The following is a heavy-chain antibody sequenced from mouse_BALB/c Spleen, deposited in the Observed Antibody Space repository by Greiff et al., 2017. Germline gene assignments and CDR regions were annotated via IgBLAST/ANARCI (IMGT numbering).Heavy chain of an antibody. D-gene: IGHD2-3*01. V-gene: IGHV5-12-1*01. CDR3: ARHRDGGDDY. CDR1: GFAFSSYD. Sequence: DVMLVESGGGLVKPGGSLKLSCAASGFAFSSYDMSWVRQTPEKRLEWVAYISSGGGSTYYPDTVKGRFTISRDNAKNTLYLQMSSLKSEDTAMYYCARHRDGGDDYWGQGTTLTVSS. CDR2: ISSGGGST. J-gene: IGHJ2*01.